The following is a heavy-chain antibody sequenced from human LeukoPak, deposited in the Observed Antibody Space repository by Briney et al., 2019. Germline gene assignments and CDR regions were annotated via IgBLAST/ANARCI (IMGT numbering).Heavy chain of an antibody. CDR3: ARGFYYYDSSGYGLAWGNYYYMDV. J-gene: IGHJ6*03. CDR2: INHSGST. D-gene: IGHD3-22*01. Sequence: PSETLSLTCAVYGGSFSGYYWSWIRQPPGKGLEWIGEINHSGSTNYNPSLKSRVTISVDTSKSQFSLKLSSVTAADTAVYYCARGFYYYDSSGYGLAWGNYYYMDVWGKGTTVTVSS. CDR1: GGSFSGYY. V-gene: IGHV4-34*01.